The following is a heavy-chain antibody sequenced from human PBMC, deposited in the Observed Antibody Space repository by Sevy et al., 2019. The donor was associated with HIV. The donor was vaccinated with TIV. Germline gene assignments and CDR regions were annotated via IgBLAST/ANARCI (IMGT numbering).Heavy chain of an antibody. J-gene: IGHJ4*02. CDR2: VQYDGSNK. D-gene: IGHD2-21*01. CDR1: GFSFSSYG. Sequence: GGSLRLSCAASGFSFSSYGMHWVRQAPAKGLEWMSYVQYDGSNKNYADSVKGRFTISRDNSKNTLYLQMNSLRVEDTAVSYCVKEGGGEGGDHWGQGTLVTVSS. CDR3: VKEGGGEGGDH. V-gene: IGHV3-30*02.